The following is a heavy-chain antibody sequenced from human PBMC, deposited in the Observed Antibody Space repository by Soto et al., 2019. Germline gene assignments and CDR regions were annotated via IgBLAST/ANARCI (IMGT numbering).Heavy chain of an antibody. CDR2: IIPIFGIA. D-gene: IGHD2-2*01. V-gene: IGHV1-69*08. CDR1: GGTFSRYS. J-gene: IGHJ6*02. Sequence: QVQLVQSGAEVKKHGSSVKVSCKASGGTFSRYSITWVRQAPGHGLEWIGRIIPIFGIASYAQKFQGRVTITADESTSTAYMELSSLRSDDTAVYYCAREDRDRETGLVPAAIDGMDVWGQGTTVIVSS. CDR3: AREDRDRETGLVPAAIDGMDV.